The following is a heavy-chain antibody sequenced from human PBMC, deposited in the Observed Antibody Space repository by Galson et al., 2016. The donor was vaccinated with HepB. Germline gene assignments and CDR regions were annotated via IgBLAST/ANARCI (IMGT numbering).Heavy chain of an antibody. Sequence: SETLSLTCSVSGGPISGYYWSWIRQPPGKGLEWIGYVYSSGGAKYNPSLKSRVTISVDTSNNQFSLRLSSVTAADTAVYYCARAYFDSSVRVGDFYSYLDYWGQGTLVTVSS. CDR3: ARAYFDSSVRVGDFYSYLDY. J-gene: IGHJ4*02. D-gene: IGHD2-21*01. CDR2: VYSSGGA. V-gene: IGHV4-59*12. CDR1: GGPISGYY.